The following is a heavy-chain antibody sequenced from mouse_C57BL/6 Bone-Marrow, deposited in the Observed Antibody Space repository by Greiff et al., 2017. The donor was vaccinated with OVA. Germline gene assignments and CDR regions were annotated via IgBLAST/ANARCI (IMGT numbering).Heavy chain of an antibody. CDR1: GYTFTSYW. CDR2: IDPSDSYT. V-gene: IGHV1-69*01. CDR3: AREGGTYGNYRFAY. D-gene: IGHD2-1*01. J-gene: IGHJ3*01. Sequence: QVQLQQPGAELVMPGASVKLSCKASGYTFTSYWMHWVKQRPGPGLEWIGEIDPSDSYTNYNQKFKGKSTSTVDKSSSTAYMQLSSLTSEDSAVYYCAREGGTYGNYRFAYWGQGTLVTVSA.